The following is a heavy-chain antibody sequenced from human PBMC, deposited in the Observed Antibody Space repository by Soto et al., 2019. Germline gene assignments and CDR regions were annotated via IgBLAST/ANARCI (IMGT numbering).Heavy chain of an antibody. V-gene: IGHV3-73*02. CDR3: TRPGTNGPTGSDY. CDR2: IRSKANSYAT. D-gene: IGHD2-8*01. Sequence: EVQLVESGGGLVQPGGSLKLSCAASGFTFSGSAMHWVRQASGKGLEWVGRIRSKANSYATAYAASVKGRFTISRDDSKNTAYLQMNSLKTEDTAVCYCTRPGTNGPTGSDYWGQGTLVTVSS. J-gene: IGHJ4*02. CDR1: GFTFSGSA.